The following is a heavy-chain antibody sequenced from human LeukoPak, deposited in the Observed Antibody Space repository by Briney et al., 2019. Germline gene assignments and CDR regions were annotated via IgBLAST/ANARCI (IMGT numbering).Heavy chain of an antibody. CDR2: INPNSGGT. CDR1: GYTFSGYY. J-gene: IGHJ4*02. D-gene: IGHD3-3*01. Sequence: ASVKVSCKASGYTFSGYYIHWVRQAPGQGLEWLGWINPNSGGTNYAQNFQGGVTMTTDTSISTAYMELSSLQSDDTAVYYCATWGPKSGQGVLWGQGTLVTVSS. CDR3: ATWGPKSGQGVL. V-gene: IGHV1-2*02.